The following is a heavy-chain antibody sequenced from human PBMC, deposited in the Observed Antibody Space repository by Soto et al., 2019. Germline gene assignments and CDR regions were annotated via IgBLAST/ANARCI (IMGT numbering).Heavy chain of an antibody. CDR1: GYTFTSFX. CDR2: INPNGGST. Sequence: QVQLVQSGAEVKNPGASVKLSCKASGYTFTSFXIHRVRQAPGQGLEWMAIINPNGGSTNYAPNLQGRVTLTRDTSTNTVYIELSSLGSEDTAVYYCARGLTSGDYWGQGTLVTVSS. V-gene: IGHV1-46*01. D-gene: IGHD7-27*01. J-gene: IGHJ4*02. CDR3: ARGLTSGDY.